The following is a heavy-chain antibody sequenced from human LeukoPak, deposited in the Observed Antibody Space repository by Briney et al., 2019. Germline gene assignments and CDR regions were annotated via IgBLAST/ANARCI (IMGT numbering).Heavy chain of an antibody. D-gene: IGHD3-10*01. Sequence: PGGSLRLSCAASGFTFSSYAISWVRQAPGKGLEWVSAISGSGGSTYYADSVKGRFTISRDNSKNTLYLQMNSLRAEDTAVYYCAKLRGLWFGESFDYWGQGTLVTVSS. CDR3: AKLRGLWFGESFDY. V-gene: IGHV3-23*01. CDR1: GFTFSSYA. J-gene: IGHJ4*02. CDR2: ISGSGGST.